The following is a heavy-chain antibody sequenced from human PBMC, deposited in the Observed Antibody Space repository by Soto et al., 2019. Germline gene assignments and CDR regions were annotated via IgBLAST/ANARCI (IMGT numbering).Heavy chain of an antibody. CDR3: ARGRDGYNYRPFGY. V-gene: IGHV4-59*01. CDR2: IYYSGST. J-gene: IGHJ4*02. Sequence: QVQLQESGPGLVKPSETLSLTCTVSGGSISSYYWSWIRRPPGKGLEWIGYIYYSGSTNYNPSVESRVTISVDTSKNQFSLKLRYVTAADTAVYYCARGRDGYNYRPFGYWGQGTLVTVSS. D-gene: IGHD5-12*01. CDR1: GGSISSYY.